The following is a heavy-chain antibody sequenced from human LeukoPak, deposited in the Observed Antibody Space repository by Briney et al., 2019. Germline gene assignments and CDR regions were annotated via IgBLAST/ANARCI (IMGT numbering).Heavy chain of an antibody. D-gene: IGHD6-6*01. Sequence: SETLSLTCTVSGGSISSYYWSWIRQPPGKGLEWIGYIYYSGSTNYNPSLKSRVTISVDTSKNQFSLRLSSVTAADTAVYYCARGGGIAARRWWFDPWGQGTLVTVSS. CDR2: IYYSGST. CDR1: GGSISSYY. J-gene: IGHJ5*02. CDR3: ARGGGIAARRWWFDP. V-gene: IGHV4-59*08.